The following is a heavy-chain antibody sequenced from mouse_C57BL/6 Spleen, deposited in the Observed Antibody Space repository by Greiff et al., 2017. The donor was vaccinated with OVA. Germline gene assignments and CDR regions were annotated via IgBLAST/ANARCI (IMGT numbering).Heavy chain of an antibody. CDR2: IWTGGGT. Sequence: VKLMESGPGLVAPSQSLSITCTVSGFSLTSYAISWVRQPPGKGLEWLGVIWTGGGTNYNSALKSRLSISKDNSKSQVFLKMNSLQTDDTARYYCARNSYFYYGNSGYFDVWGTGTTVTVSS. CDR1: GFSLTSYA. D-gene: IGHD2-1*01. J-gene: IGHJ1*03. CDR3: ARNSYFYYGNSGYFDV. V-gene: IGHV2-9-1*01.